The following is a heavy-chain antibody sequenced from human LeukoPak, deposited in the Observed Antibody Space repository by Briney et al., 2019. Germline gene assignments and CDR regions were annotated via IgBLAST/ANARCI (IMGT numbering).Heavy chain of an antibody. CDR2: IYTSGST. J-gene: IGHJ3*02. D-gene: IGHD3-16*01. Sequence: PSETLSLTCTVSGGSISSGSYYWSWIRQPTGKGLEWIERIYTSGSTNYNPSLKSRVTISVDTSKNQFSLKLSSVTAADTAVYYCVGGPPGKNAFDIWGQGTMVTVSS. CDR3: VGGPPGKNAFDI. V-gene: IGHV4-61*02. CDR1: GGSISSGSYY.